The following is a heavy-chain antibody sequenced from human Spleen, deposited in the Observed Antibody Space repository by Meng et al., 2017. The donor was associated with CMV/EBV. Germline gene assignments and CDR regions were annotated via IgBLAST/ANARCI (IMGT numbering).Heavy chain of an antibody. CDR1: GFTLSTKGVG. Sequence: GPTLVNPTQTLTLTCPFSGFTLSTKGVGVGWIRRRPGKAREWLALIYLNDDKRYSRSLKSRRTITKDTTKNLVVLRMTNVDPVDTATYCCTHNRVEANDYWGQGTLVTVSS. V-gene: IGHV2-5*01. CDR3: THNRVEANDY. CDR2: IYLNDDK. J-gene: IGHJ4*02. D-gene: IGHD5-24*01.